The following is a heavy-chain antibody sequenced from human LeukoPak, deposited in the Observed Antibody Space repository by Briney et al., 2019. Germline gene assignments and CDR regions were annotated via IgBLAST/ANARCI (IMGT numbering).Heavy chain of an antibody. CDR2: ISSNGGST. V-gene: IGHV3-64*01. J-gene: IGHJ1*01. D-gene: IGHD2-2*01. CDR1: GFTFSSYA. CDR3: ARGEVVPAAXPXX. Sequence: GGSLRLSCAASGFTFSSYAMHWVRQAPGKGLEYVSAISSNGGSTYYANSVKGRFTISRDNSKNTLYLQMGSLRAEDRAVYYCARGEVVPAAXPXXWGQXXLVT.